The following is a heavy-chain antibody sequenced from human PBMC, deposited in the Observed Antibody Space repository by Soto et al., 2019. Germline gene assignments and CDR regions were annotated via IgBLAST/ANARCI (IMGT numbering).Heavy chain of an antibody. CDR1: GGSISSGDYY. J-gene: IGHJ6*02. V-gene: IGHV4-30-4*01. CDR3: ARDGLDYYYYYGMDV. Sequence: SETLSLTCTVSGGSISSGDYYWSWIHQPPGKGLEWIGYIYYSGSTYYNPSLKSRVTISVDTSKNQFSLKLSSVTAADTAVYYCARDGLDYYYYYGMDVWGQGTTVTVSS. D-gene: IGHD6-19*01. CDR2: IYYSGST.